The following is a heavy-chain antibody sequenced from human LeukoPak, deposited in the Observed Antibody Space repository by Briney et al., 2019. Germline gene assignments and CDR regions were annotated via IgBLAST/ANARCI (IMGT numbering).Heavy chain of an antibody. CDR2: IYTSGST. CDR3: ARADSSSWYGPYYYYMDV. Sequence: PSETLSLTCTVSGGSISSGSYYWSWIRQPAGKGLEWIGRIYTSGSTNYNPSLKSRVTISVDTSKNQFSLKLSSVTAADTAVYCCARADSSSWYGPYYYYMDVWGKGTTVTVSS. D-gene: IGHD6-13*01. CDR1: GGSISSGSYY. V-gene: IGHV4-61*02. J-gene: IGHJ6*03.